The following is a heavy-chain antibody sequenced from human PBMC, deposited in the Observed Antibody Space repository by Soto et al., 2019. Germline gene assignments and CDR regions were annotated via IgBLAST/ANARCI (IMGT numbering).Heavy chain of an antibody. V-gene: IGHV3-23*01. CDR2: ISGHGDAT. CDR1: GFPFTGYA. CDR3: ANSRVSMVRGLIIIPNY. D-gene: IGHD3-10*01. J-gene: IGHJ4*02. Sequence: PGGSLRLSCAASGFPFTGYAMSWVRQAPGKGLEWVSAISGHGDATFYADPVKGRFTISRDNSKNTLYLHMNSLRAEDTALYYCANSRVSMVRGLIIIPNYWGQGTLVTVSS.